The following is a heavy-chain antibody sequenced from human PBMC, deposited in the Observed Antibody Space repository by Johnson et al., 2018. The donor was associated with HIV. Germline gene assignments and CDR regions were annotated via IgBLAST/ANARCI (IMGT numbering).Heavy chain of an antibody. CDR2: ISWNRGSI. J-gene: IGHJ3*02. V-gene: IGHV3-9*01. CDR1: GFNFADYA. D-gene: IGHD3-10*01. Sequence: VQLVESGGGLVQPGRSLRLSCVVSGFNFADYAMHWVRQAPGKGLEGVSGISWNRGSIGYADSVKGRCTISRDNAKNSLYLQMKSLRDEDKAIYFCAKDMVPWFGESPWAFDAFDIWGQGTMVNVSS. CDR3: AKDMVPWFGESPWAFDAFDI.